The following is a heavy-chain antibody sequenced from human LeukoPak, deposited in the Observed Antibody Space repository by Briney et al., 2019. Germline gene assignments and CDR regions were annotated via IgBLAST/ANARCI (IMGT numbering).Heavy chain of an antibody. J-gene: IGHJ6*03. CDR1: GFTVNSNY. V-gene: IGHV3-66*01. CDR3: AREAYYYYYMDV. CDR2: IDTGGST. Sequence: GGSLRLSCAASGFTVNSNYMSWVRQAPGKGLEWVSVIDTGGSTYYADSVKGRFTISRDNAKNSLYLQMNSLRAEDTAVYYCAREAYYYYYMDVWGKGTTVTVSS.